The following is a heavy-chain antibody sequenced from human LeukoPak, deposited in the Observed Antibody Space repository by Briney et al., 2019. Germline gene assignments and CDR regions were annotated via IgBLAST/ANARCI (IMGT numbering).Heavy chain of an antibody. CDR2: IYYSGST. CDR1: GGSISSSSYY. Sequence: SETLSLTCTVSGGSISSSSYYWRWLRQPPGKGLEWIGSIYYSGSTYYNPSLKSRVTISLDTSKNQFSLKLSSVTAADTAVYYCARNSVPTRIVGATRYFDYWGQGTLVTVSS. CDR3: ARNSVPTRIVGATRYFDY. J-gene: IGHJ4*02. V-gene: IGHV4-39*01. D-gene: IGHD1-26*01.